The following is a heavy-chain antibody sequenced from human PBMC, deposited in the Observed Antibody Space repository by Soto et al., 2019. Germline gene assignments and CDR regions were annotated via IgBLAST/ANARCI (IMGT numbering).Heavy chain of an antibody. V-gene: IGHV3-23*01. CDR1: GFTFSSYA. J-gene: IGHJ5*02. D-gene: IGHD3-9*01. CDR3: AKQTAYYDILTGYSDYNWFDP. Sequence: EVQLLESGGGLVQPGGSLRLSCAASGFTFSSYAMGWVRQAPGKGLEWVSAISGSGGSTYYADSVKGRFTISRDNSKNTLYLQMNSLRAEDTAVYYCAKQTAYYDILTGYSDYNWFDPWGQGTLVTVSS. CDR2: ISGSGGST.